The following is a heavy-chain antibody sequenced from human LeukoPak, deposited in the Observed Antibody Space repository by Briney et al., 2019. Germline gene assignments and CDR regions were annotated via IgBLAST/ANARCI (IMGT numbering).Heavy chain of an antibody. V-gene: IGHV4-34*01. CDR3: ARGRTWRRYYDSSGYYSDY. CDR2: INHSGST. D-gene: IGHD3-22*01. CDR1: GGSFSGHY. Sequence: SETLSLTCAVYGGSFSGHYWSWIRQPPGKGLEWIGEINHSGSTNYNPSLKSRVTISVDTSKNQFSLKLSSVTAADTAMYYCARGRTWRRYYDSSGYYSDYWGQGTLVTVSS. J-gene: IGHJ4*02.